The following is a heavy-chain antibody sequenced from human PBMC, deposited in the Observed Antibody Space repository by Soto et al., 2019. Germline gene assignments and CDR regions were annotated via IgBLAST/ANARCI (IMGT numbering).Heavy chain of an antibody. V-gene: IGHV3-7*03. CDR1: GFTFSMYS. D-gene: IGHD2-21*02. Sequence: GGALRLSCEVSGFTFSMYSMSWVRQSPGKGLEWVAKIPQDGVDGHYADSVKGRFTISRDNGKNSLYLQLNNLRAEDTAVYYCARDHLILPAHDFFYGSDVWGRGATVTVSS. J-gene: IGHJ6*02. CDR2: IPQDGVDG. CDR3: ARDHLILPAHDFFYGSDV.